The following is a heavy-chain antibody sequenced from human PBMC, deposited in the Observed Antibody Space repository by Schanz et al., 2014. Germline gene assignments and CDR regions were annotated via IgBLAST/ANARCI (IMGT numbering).Heavy chain of an antibody. CDR3: ARDGERKGMLPYYFDY. J-gene: IGHJ4*02. CDR2: ISSSSSTI. CDR1: GFTFSSNA. Sequence: EVQLVESGGGLVQPGGSLRLSCAASGFTFSSNAMCWVRQAPGKGLEWVSFISSSSSTIYYADSVKGRFTISRDNAKNSMYLQMNSLRDEDTAVYYCARDGERKGMLPYYFDYWGQGTLVTVSS. D-gene: IGHD3-10*01. V-gene: IGHV3-48*02.